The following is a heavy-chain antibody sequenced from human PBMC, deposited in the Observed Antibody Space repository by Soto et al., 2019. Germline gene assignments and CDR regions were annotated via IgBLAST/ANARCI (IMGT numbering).Heavy chain of an antibody. V-gene: IGHV3-53*01. D-gene: IGHD6-19*01. CDR1: GFTVSSNY. Sequence: GSLRLSCAASGFTVSSNYMSWVRQAPGKGLEWVSVIYSGGSTYYADSVKGRFTISRDNSKNTLYLQMNSLRAEDTAVYYCARGLRIAVAGTSYFDYWGQGTLVTVSS. CDR2: IYSGGST. J-gene: IGHJ4*02. CDR3: ARGLRIAVAGTSYFDY.